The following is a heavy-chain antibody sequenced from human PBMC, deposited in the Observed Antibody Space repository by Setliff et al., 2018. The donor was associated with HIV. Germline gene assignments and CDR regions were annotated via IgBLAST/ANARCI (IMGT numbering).Heavy chain of an antibody. CDR2: VSNTGTT. CDR1: AGSISAYY. CDR3: ARTRGRALVSYYFDS. Sequence: SETLSLTCSVSAGSISAYYLSWVRQSPGRGLEWIGYVSNTGTTSYNPSLNSRVTRSLDTSRDQFSLKLGSVTAADTAVYYCARTRGRALVSYYFDSWGQGRLVTVSS. D-gene: IGHD1-26*01. J-gene: IGHJ4*02. V-gene: IGHV4-59*01.